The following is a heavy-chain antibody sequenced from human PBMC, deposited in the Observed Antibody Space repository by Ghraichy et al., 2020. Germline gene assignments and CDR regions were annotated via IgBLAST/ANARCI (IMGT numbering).Heavy chain of an antibody. CDR2: INHSGST. CDR1: GGSFSGYY. V-gene: IGHV4-34*01. CDR3: AVFGGAVTTSYFDY. D-gene: IGHD4-17*01. J-gene: IGHJ4*02. Sequence: SETLSLTCAVYGGSFSGYYWSWIRQPPGKGLEWIGEINHSGSTNYNPSLKSRVTISVDTSKNQFSLKLSSVTAADTAVYYCAVFGGAVTTSYFDYWGQGTLVTVSS.